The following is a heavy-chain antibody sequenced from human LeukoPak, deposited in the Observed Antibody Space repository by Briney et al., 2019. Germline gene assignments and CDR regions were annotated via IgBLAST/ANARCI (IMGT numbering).Heavy chain of an antibody. CDR1: GGSFSGYY. CDR2: INHSGST. Sequence: SETLSLTCAVYGGSFSGYYWSWLRQPPGKGLEWIGEINHSGSTNYNPSLKSRVTISVDTSKNQFSLKLSSVTAADTAVYYCARGLGRTIFGVVIAAREIDYWGQGTLVTVSS. V-gene: IGHV4-34*01. CDR3: ARGLGRTIFGVVIAAREIDY. D-gene: IGHD3-3*01. J-gene: IGHJ4*02.